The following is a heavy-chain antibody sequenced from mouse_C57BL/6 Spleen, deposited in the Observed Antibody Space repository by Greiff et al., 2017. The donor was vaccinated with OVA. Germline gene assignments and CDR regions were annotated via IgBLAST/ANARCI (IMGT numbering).Heavy chain of an antibody. V-gene: IGHV14-1*01. D-gene: IGHD2-4*01. Sequence: VQLQQSGAELVRPGASVKLSCTASGFNIKDYYMHWVKQRPEQGLEWIGRIDPEDGDTEYAPKFQGKATMTADTSSNTAYLQLSSLTSEDTAVYYCTTYGDYDYYAMDYWGQGTSVTVSS. CDR3: TTYGDYDYYAMDY. CDR1: GFNIKDYY. CDR2: IDPEDGDT. J-gene: IGHJ4*01.